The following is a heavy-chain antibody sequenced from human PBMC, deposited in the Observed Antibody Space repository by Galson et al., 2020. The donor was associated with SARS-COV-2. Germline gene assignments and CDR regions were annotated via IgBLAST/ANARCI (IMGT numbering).Heavy chain of an antibody. V-gene: IGHV3-7*05. CDR2: INQGGSVK. D-gene: IGHD3-10*01. Sequence: GGSLRLSCAASGFTFSTYWLTWVRQAPGKGPEWLANINQGGSVKNYVASVKGRFTISRDNAKNSVYLEMNSLRPEDTAVYYCATDKTWGDFDYWGQGTLVTVSS. J-gene: IGHJ4*02. CDR1: GFTFSTYW. CDR3: ATDKTWGDFDY.